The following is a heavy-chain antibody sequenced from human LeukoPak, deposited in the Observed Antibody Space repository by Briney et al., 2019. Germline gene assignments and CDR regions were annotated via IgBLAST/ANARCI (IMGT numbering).Heavy chain of an antibody. D-gene: IGHD6-19*01. CDR2: IHIYRGNT. J-gene: IGHJ4*02. Sequence: ASVKVSCKASGYSSTNYGISWVRQAPGQGLEWMGWIHIYRGNTNYAQKFQGRVTMTTDTSTSTVYMEVRGLRSDDTAMYYCARGIAVAGTKYWGQGALVTVSS. V-gene: IGHV1-18*01. CDR3: ARGIAVAGTKY. CDR1: GYSSTNYG.